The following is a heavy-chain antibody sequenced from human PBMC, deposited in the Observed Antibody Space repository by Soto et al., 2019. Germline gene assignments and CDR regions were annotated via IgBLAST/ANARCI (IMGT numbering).Heavy chain of an antibody. CDR2: ISDTGDSA. J-gene: IGHJ3*01. CDR3: VKEGSGWYSRGSFDF. Sequence: ESLRLSCAASGLTFINYAINLFRHSPWKGLEWVSVISDTGDSAYYADSVKGRFTISRDNSKNTLYLQMNSLRAEDTAIYYCVKEGSGWYSRGSFDFWGRGTVVTVSS. V-gene: IGHV3-23*01. D-gene: IGHD6-19*01. CDR1: GLTFINYA.